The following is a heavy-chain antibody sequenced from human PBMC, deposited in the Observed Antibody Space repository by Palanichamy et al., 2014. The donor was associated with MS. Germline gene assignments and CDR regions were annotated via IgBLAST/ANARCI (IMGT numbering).Heavy chain of an antibody. J-gene: IGHJ4*02. V-gene: IGHV3-30*03. CDR3: ARQIVGGTWLYDS. CDR2: ISSDGNYK. Sequence: QVQLVESGGGVVQPGRSLRLSCAVSGFTFSNYAMHWARQAPGKGLEWVAVISSDGNYKNYADSVKGRFTISRDNSKNALYVQMNSLRPDDTAVYYCARQIVGGTWLYDSWGQGTLVIVSS. D-gene: IGHD2-21*01. CDR1: GFTFSNYA.